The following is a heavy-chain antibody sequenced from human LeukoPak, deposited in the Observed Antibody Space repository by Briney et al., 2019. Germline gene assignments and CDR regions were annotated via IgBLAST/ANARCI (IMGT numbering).Heavy chain of an antibody. D-gene: IGHD2-21*01. J-gene: IGHJ4*02. CDR3: AKGGQAYCGGDCFIFDY. CDR2: IRYDGSNK. CDR1: GFTFSSYG. Sequence: PGGSLRLSCAASGFTFSSYGMHWVRQAPGKGLEWVAFIRYDGSNKYYADSVKGRFTISRDNSENALYLQMNSLRAEDTAVYYCAKGGQAYCGGDCFIFDYWGQGTLVTVSS. V-gene: IGHV3-30*02.